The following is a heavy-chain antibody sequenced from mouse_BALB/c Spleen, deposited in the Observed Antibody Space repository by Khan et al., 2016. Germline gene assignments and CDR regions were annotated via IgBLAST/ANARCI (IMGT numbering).Heavy chain of an antibody. J-gene: IGHJ3*01. CDR1: GYTFTDYW. V-gene: IGHV1-69*01. CDR3: ARARRFSWFAY. Sequence: QVQLQQPGAELVMPGASVKMSCKASGYTFTDYWMHWVKQRPRQGLEWIGAIDTSDSYTSYNQKFKGKATLTVDESSSTAYMQLSSLTSEDSAVYYCARARRFSWFAYWGQGTLVTVSA. CDR2: IDTSDSYT.